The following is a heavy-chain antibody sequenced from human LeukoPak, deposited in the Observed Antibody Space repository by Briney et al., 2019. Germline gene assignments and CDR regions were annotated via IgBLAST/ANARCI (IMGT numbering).Heavy chain of an antibody. CDR1: GGTFSSYA. CDR2: IIPIFGTA. J-gene: IGHJ5*02. CDR3: ARGPYDILTGPNLDP. V-gene: IGHV1-69*05. Sequence: ASVKVSCKASGGTFSSYAISWVRQAPGQGLEWMGRIIPIFGTANYAQKFQGRVTITTDESTSTAYMELSSLRSEDTAVYYCARGPYDILTGPNLDPWGQGTLVTVSS. D-gene: IGHD3-9*01.